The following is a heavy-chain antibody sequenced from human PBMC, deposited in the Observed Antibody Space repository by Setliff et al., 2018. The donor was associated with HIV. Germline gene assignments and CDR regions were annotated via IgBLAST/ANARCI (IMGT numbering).Heavy chain of an antibody. CDR1: GYSFTSYA. Sequence: ASVKVSCKASGYSFTSYAISWVRQAPGQGLEWMAWISPNSGYTLFAQKLQGRVTLTTDTSTSTAYMELRSLRPDDTTVYYCARHDILTGYYTYFDYWGQGTLVTVSS. D-gene: IGHD3-9*01. CDR3: ARHDILTGYYTYFDY. CDR2: ISPNSGYT. V-gene: IGHV1-18*01. J-gene: IGHJ4*02.